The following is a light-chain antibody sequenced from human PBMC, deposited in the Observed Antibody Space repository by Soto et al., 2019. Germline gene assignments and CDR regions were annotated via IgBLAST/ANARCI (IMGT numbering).Light chain of an antibody. J-gene: IGKJ1*01. V-gene: IGKV3-20*01. CDR1: QSVSSSY. CDR2: ASS. Sequence: EIVLTQSPGTLSSSPGERATLSCRASQSVSSSYLAWYQHKPGQAPRLLIYASSSRATGIPDRFGGSGSGTDFTLTISRLEPEDFAVYYCQQYSDSSWTFGQGTKVEIK. CDR3: QQYSDSSWT.